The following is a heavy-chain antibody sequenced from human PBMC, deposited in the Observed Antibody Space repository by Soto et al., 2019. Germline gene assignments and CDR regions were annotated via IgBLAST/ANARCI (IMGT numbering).Heavy chain of an antibody. J-gene: IGHJ6*03. V-gene: IGHV3-64*01. Sequence: EVQLAESGGGLAQPGGSLRLSCAASGFTLSGYATDCVRQAPGKGLEYVSGISSNGVGTYYANSVQGRFTISRENSKNTVYLQMGSLRPEDMAVYYCARRARPDFYYMDVWGKGTTVTVSS. D-gene: IGHD6-6*01. CDR3: ARRARPDFYYMDV. CDR1: GFTLSGYA. CDR2: ISSNGVGT.